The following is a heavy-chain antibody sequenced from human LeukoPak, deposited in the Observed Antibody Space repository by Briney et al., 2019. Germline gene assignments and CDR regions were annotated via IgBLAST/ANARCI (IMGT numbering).Heavy chain of an antibody. V-gene: IGHV4-4*02. CDR2: IYHSGST. J-gene: IGHJ4*02. CDR1: GGSISSSNW. CDR3: ARSTAVRGMVRGSPMAY. D-gene: IGHD3-10*01. Sequence: PSGTLSLTCAVSGGSISSSNWWSWVRQPPGKGLEWIGEIYHSGSTNYNPSLKSRVTISVDKSKNQISLKLSSVTAADTAVYYCARSTAVRGMVRGSPMAYWGQGTLVTVSS.